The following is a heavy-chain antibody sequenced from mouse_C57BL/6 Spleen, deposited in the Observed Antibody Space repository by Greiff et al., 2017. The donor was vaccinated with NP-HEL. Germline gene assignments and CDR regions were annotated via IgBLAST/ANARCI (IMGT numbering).Heavy chain of an antibody. CDR3: AINYSKPRTGYFDV. CDR2: IYPSDSDT. V-gene: IGHV1-74*01. D-gene: IGHD2-5*01. Sequence: QVQLQQPGAELVKPGASVKVSCKASGYTFTSYWMHWVKQRPGQGLEWIGRIYPSDSDTNYNQKFKGKATLTVDKSSSTAYMQLSSLTSEDSAVYYWAINYSKPRTGYFDVWGTGTTVTVSS. J-gene: IGHJ1*03. CDR1: GYTFTSYW.